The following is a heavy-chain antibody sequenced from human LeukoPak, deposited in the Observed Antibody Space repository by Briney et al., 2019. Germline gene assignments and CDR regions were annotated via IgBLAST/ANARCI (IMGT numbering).Heavy chain of an antibody. V-gene: IGHV1-2*02. CDR1: GYTFTSYG. CDR3: ARVWEPDSWYFDL. D-gene: IGHD1-26*01. Sequence: ASVKVSCKASGYTFTSYGISWVRQAPGQGLEWMGWINPNSGGTNYAQKFQGRVTMTRDTSISTAYMELSRLRSDDTAVYYCARVWEPDSWYFDLWGRGTLVTVSS. J-gene: IGHJ2*01. CDR2: INPNSGGT.